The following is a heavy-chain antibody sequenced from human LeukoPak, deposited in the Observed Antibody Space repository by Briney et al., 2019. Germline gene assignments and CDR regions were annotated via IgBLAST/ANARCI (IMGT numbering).Heavy chain of an antibody. Sequence: ATVKVSCKASGYHFINYDIKWVRQATGQGLEWMGWMNPNSGNRGYAQKFQGRVTITADKSTSTAYMELSSLRSEDTAVYYCARDIAVAGKGYWGQGTLVTVSS. D-gene: IGHD6-19*01. J-gene: IGHJ4*02. CDR3: ARDIAVAGKGY. V-gene: IGHV1-8*01. CDR1: GYHFINYD. CDR2: MNPNSGNR.